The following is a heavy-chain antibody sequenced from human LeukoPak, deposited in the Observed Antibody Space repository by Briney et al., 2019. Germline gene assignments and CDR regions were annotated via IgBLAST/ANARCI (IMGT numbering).Heavy chain of an antibody. J-gene: IGHJ6*02. V-gene: IGHV3-21*01. Sequence: PGGSLRLSCAASGFTFSSYSMNWVRQAPGKGLEWVSSISSSSSYIYYADSVKGRFTISRDNAKNSLYLQMNSLRAEDTAVYYCAKPIDYDILTGYGMDVWGQGTTVTVSS. CDR2: ISSSSSYI. D-gene: IGHD3-9*01. CDR3: AKPIDYDILTGYGMDV. CDR1: GFTFSSYS.